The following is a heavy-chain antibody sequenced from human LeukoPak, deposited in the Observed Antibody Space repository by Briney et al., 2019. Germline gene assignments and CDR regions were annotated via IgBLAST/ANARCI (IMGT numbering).Heavy chain of an antibody. J-gene: IGHJ6*03. Sequence: GGSLRLSCAASGFTVSSNYMSWVRQAPGKGLEWVSAISGSGGSTYYADSVKGRFTISRDNSKNTLYLQMNSLRAEDTAVYYCAKDPYSSSLYYYYYMDVWGKGTTVTVSS. D-gene: IGHD6-13*01. CDR2: ISGSGGST. V-gene: IGHV3-23*01. CDR1: GFTVSSNY. CDR3: AKDPYSSSLYYYYYMDV.